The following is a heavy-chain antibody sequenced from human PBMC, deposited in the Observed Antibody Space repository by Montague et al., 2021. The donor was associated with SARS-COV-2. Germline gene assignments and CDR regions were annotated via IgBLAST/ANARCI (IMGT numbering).Heavy chain of an antibody. D-gene: IGHD3-9*01. CDR2: IYYSGST. Sequence: SETLSLTCTVSGGSISSSSYYWGWIRQPPGKGLEWIGSIYYSGSTYYSPSLKSRVTISVDTSKNQFSLKLSSVTAADTAVHYCARRAFVFSGYTNWFDRWGQGTLVTVSS. CDR1: GGSISSSSYY. J-gene: IGHJ5*02. CDR3: ARRAFVFSGYTNWFDR. V-gene: IGHV4-39*01.